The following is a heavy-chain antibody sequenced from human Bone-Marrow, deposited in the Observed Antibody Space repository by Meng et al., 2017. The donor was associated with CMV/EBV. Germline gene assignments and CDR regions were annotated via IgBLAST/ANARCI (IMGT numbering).Heavy chain of an antibody. CDR1: GFTFSDYY. CDR3: VRSSGWSLFDY. V-gene: IGHV1-2*02. Sequence: QVQRVQSGAEMKKPGASVKVYCTSSGFTFSDYYIHWVRQAPGQGLEWMGWVNSKNEATNYARKFQGRVSMTRDTSISTAHMELSRLMSDDTAVYYCVRSSGWSLFDYWGQGTLVTVSS. CDR2: VNSKNEAT. D-gene: IGHD6-19*01. J-gene: IGHJ4*02.